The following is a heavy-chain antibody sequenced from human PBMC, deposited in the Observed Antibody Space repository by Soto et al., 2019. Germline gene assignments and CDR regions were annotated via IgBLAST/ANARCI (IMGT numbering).Heavy chain of an antibody. CDR2: VFSGGST. V-gene: IGHV3-53*01. Sequence: LRLSCAPSGFTVHGNYMTWVRQASGKGLEWVSVVFSGGSTFYADSVKGRFTISRDTSKNALSLQMNSLRAEDTAVYFCASARTYNYAFDFWGQGTLVTVSS. J-gene: IGHJ4*02. D-gene: IGHD5-18*01. CDR1: GFTVHGNY. CDR3: ASARTYNYAFDF.